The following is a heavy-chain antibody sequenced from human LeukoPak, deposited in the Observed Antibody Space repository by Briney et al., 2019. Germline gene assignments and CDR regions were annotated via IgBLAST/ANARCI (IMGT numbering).Heavy chain of an antibody. D-gene: IGHD3-22*01. CDR3: ASLSGYYGFDY. CDR1: GGSISSYY. Sequence: PSETLSLTCTVSGGSISSYYWSWIRQPPGKGLEWIGYIYYSGSTNYNPSLKSRVTISVDTSKNRFSLKLSSVTAADTAVYYCASLSGYYGFDYWGQGTLVTVSS. V-gene: IGHV4-59*01. J-gene: IGHJ4*02. CDR2: IYYSGST.